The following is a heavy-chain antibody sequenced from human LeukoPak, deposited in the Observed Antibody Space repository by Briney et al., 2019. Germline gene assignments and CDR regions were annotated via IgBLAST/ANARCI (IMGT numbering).Heavy chain of an antibody. V-gene: IGHV3-48*04. D-gene: IGHD6-6*01. J-gene: IGHJ4*02. CDR1: GFTFSSYS. CDR3: ARSYTSSSGTAWDY. Sequence: GSLRLSCAASGFTFSSYSMNWVRQAPGKGLEWVSYISSSSSTIYYADSVKGRFTISRDNAKNSLYLQMSSLRAEDTAVYYCARSYTSSSGTAWDYWGQGTLVTVSS. CDR2: ISSSSSTI.